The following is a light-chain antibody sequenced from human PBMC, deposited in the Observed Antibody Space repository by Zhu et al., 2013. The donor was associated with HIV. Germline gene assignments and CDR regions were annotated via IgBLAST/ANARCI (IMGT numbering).Light chain of an antibody. V-gene: IGKV3-20*01. J-gene: IGKJ4*01. CDR2: GAS. Sequence: DIVLTQSPGTLSLSPGERATLSCRASQSVASYCFAWYQQKPGQAPRLLIYGASSRATGIPDRFSGSGSGTDFTLTISRLEPEDFAVYYCQQYGTSPLTFGGGTTVEIK. CDR3: QQYGTSPLT. CDR1: QSVASYC.